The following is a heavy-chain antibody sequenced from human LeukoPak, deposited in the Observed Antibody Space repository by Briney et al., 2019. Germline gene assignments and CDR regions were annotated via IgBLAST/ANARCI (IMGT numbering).Heavy chain of an antibody. Sequence: ASVKVSCKASGYTFTSYGISWVRQAAGQGLEWMGWISAYNGNTNYAQKLQGRVTMTTDTSTSTAYMELRSLRSDDTAVYYCAREFAYCSSTSCDAGFDYWGQGTLVTVSS. CDR3: AREFAYCSSTSCDAGFDY. D-gene: IGHD2-2*01. CDR1: GYTFTSYG. V-gene: IGHV1-18*04. J-gene: IGHJ4*02. CDR2: ISAYNGNT.